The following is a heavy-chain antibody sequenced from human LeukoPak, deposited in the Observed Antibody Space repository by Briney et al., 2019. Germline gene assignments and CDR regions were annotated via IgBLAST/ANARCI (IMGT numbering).Heavy chain of an antibody. V-gene: IGHV6-1*01. CDR1: GDSVSSNSAT. Sequence: SQTLSLTCAISGDSVSSNSATWNWIRQSPSRGLEWLGRTYYRSKWYNDFAVSVKSRITMNPDTSKNHFSLHLNSVTPEDTAIYYCARADLTTQVYWFDPWGQGTLVTVSS. J-gene: IGHJ5*02. D-gene: IGHD4-11*01. CDR2: TYYRSKWYN. CDR3: ARADLTTQVYWFDP.